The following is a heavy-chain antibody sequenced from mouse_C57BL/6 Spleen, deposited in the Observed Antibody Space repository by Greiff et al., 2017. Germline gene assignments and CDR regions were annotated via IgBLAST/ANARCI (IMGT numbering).Heavy chain of an antibody. CDR2: LRSKSSNYAT. V-gene: IGHV10-3*01. CDR3: VRAYYSNYFDY. Sequence: EVKLVESGGGLVQPKGSLKLSCAASGFTFNTYAMHWVRQAPGKGLEWVARLRSKSSNYATYYADSVKDRFTISRDDSQSMLYLQMNNLKTEDTAMYYCVRAYYSNYFDYWGQGTTLTVSS. D-gene: IGHD2-5*01. CDR1: GFTFNTYA. J-gene: IGHJ2*01.